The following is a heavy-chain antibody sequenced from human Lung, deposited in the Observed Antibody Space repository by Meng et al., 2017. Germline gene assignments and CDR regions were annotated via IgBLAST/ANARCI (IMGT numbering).Heavy chain of an antibody. Sequence: EVQLVESGVGLVKRGVSLRLSCAASGFSFSTYNMNWVRQAPGEGLEWVSSISSSSSYVYYSDSVKGRFTISRDNAKNSLYLQMNSLRAEDTAVYYCARPPTESYYSGYFWYFDLWGRGTLVTVSS. V-gene: IGHV3-21*06. CDR2: ISSSSSYV. J-gene: IGHJ2*01. CDR3: ARPPTESYYSGYFWYFDL. CDR1: GFSFSTYN. D-gene: IGHD5-12*01.